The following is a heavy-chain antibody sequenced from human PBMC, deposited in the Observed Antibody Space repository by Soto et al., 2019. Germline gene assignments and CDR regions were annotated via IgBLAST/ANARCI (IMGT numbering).Heavy chain of an antibody. Sequence: QVQLVQSGAEVKKPGASVKVSCKASGYTFTSYAMHWVRQAPGQRLEWMGWINAGNGNTKYSQKFQGRVTITRDTSASTAYMGLRSLRSEDTAVSYCARPAEGGYNSGYWGKGNQGTVSP. CDR1: GYTFTSYA. CDR2: INAGNGNT. CDR3: ARPAEGGYNSGY. J-gene: IGHJ4*02. V-gene: IGHV1-3*01. D-gene: IGHD5-18*01.